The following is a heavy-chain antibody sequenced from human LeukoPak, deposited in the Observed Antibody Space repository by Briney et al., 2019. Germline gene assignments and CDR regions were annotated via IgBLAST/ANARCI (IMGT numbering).Heavy chain of an antibody. Sequence: GASVKVSCKVSGYTLTELSMHWVRQAPGKGLEWMGGFDPEDGETIYAQKFQGRVTMTEDTSTDTAYMELSSLRSEDTAVYYCATDLGEYGWQTKPEAFDYWGQGTLVTVSS. CDR3: ATDLGEYGWQTKPEAFDY. D-gene: IGHD2-8*02. J-gene: IGHJ4*02. V-gene: IGHV1-24*01. CDR2: FDPEDGET. CDR1: GYTLTELS.